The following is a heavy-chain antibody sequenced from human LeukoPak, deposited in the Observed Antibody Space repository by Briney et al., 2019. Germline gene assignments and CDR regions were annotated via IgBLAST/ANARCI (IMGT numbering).Heavy chain of an antibody. Sequence: QTLSLTCAISGDSVSSNSAAWNWIRQSPSSGPGWLGRTYYRSKWYNDYAVSVKSRITLNPDTSKNQFSLQLNSVTPEDTAVYYCARGGPDNYYYGMDVWGQGTTVTVSS. CDR1: GDSVSSNSAA. CDR3: ARGGPDNYYYGMDV. J-gene: IGHJ6*02. CDR2: TYYRSKWYN. V-gene: IGHV6-1*01.